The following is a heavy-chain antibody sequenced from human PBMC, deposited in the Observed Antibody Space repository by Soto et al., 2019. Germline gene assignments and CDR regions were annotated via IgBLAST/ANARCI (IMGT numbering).Heavy chain of an antibody. D-gene: IGHD3-16*01. V-gene: IGHV3-21*01. Sequence: GGSLILSCAASGFTFISYAMSWVRQAPGKGLEWVSSISSSSSYIYYADSVKGRFTISRDNAKNSLYLQMNSLRAEDTAVYYCARAQGAPFFDYWGQGTLVTVSS. J-gene: IGHJ4*02. CDR1: GFTFISYA. CDR3: ARAQGAPFFDY. CDR2: ISSSSSYI.